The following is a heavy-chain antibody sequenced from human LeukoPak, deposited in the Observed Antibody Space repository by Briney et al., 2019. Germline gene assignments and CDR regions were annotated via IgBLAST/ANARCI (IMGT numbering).Heavy chain of an antibody. V-gene: IGHV4-39*01. CDR2: VYYSGRT. D-gene: IGHD2-15*01. Sequence: SETLSLTCSVSGASISSSPYSWGWIRQPPGKGLEWIGSVYYSGRTYYKPSLKSRATISVDTSKNQFSLKMSSVTAADTAVYYCARLEYCSGGSCSLDYWGQGTLVTVSS. CDR3: ARLEYCSGGSCSLDY. J-gene: IGHJ4*02. CDR1: GASISSSPYS.